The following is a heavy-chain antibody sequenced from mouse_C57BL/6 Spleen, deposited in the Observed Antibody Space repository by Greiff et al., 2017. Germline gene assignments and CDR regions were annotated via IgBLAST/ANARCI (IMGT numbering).Heavy chain of an antibody. V-gene: IGHV1-74*01. CDR2: FHPSRSGT. J-gene: IGHJ1*03. Sequence: VQLQQPGAELVRPGASVKMSCKASGYTFTSYWINWVKQRPGQGLGWIGRFHPSRSGTNYNKKFKGKATLTVATSSSTAYIQLSSLTSEDSAVYYCASYYGSNACYIDVWGTGTTVTVSS. CDR3: ASYYGSNACYIDV. CDR1: GYTFTSYW. D-gene: IGHD2-1*01.